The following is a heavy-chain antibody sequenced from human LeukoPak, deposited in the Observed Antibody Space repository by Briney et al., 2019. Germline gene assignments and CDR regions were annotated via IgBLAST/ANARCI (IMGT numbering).Heavy chain of an antibody. Sequence: GGSLRLSCETSGFTFHSFAMSWVRQAPGKGLEWVSTITDSGGTTFYADSVRGRFTISRDNFKDTVYLQMNSLRAEDTAVYYCAKLWRGSHPRYFDHWGQGTLVTVSS. J-gene: IGHJ4*02. D-gene: IGHD1-26*01. CDR2: ITDSGGTT. V-gene: IGHV3-23*01. CDR1: GFTFHSFA. CDR3: AKLWRGSHPRYFDH.